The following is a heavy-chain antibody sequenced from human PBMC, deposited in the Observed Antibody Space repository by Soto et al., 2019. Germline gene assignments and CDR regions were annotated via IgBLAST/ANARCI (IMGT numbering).Heavy chain of an antibody. V-gene: IGHV3-15*07. CDR2: IKSKSVGGAI. D-gene: IGHD3-3*01. CDR1: GFTFSDAW. Sequence: EVQLVESGGGLVKPGGSLRVSCAASGFTFSDAWMNWVRQAPGRGLEWVGRIKSKSVGGAIEYAAPVRGRFTISRDDSKDTVFLQMDSLRTEDTAVYFCATDQVAITTFGVVVPFFDYWGLGTRVTVSS. CDR3: ATDQVAITTFGVVVPFFDY. J-gene: IGHJ4*02.